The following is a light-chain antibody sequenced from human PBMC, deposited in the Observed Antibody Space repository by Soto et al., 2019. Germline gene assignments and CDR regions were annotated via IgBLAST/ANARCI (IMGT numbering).Light chain of an antibody. J-gene: IGLJ2*01. Sequence: QPVLTQSPSVSASLGASVKLTCTLTSGHSSFAVTWHQQQPEMGPRFLIKLNSDGTYTQPEGIPDRFSGSSSGAERYLTIASLHSEDEADYYCQTWGSGIQVFGGGTKLTVL. CDR3: QTWGSGIQV. V-gene: IGLV4-69*01. CDR2: LNSDGTY. CDR1: SGHSSFA.